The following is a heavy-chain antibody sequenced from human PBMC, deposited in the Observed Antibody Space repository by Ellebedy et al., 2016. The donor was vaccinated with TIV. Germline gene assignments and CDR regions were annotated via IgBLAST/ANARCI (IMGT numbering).Heavy chain of an antibody. CDR1: GLTVSSNY. D-gene: IGHD4-17*01. Sequence: GGSRRLSCAASGLTVSSNYMSWVRQAPGKGLEWVSVIYSGGSTYYADSVKGRFTISRDNSKNTLYLQMNSLRAEDTAVYYCARDWDYGNFDYWGQGTLVTVSS. V-gene: IGHV3-53*01. CDR3: ARDWDYGNFDY. CDR2: IYSGGST. J-gene: IGHJ4*02.